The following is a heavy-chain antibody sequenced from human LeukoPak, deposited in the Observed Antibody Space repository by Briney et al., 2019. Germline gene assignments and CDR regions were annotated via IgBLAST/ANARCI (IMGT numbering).Heavy chain of an antibody. J-gene: IGHJ3*02. CDR1: GGSISSGDYY. CDR2: IYYSGST. V-gene: IGHV4-30-4*01. Sequence: PSQTLSLTCTVSGGSISSGDYYWSWIRQPPGKGLEWIGYIYYSGSTYYNPSLKSRVTISVDTSKNQFSLKLSSVTAADTAVYYCARQLRGEYYYGSGSYGLAFDIWGQGTMVTVSS. CDR3: ARQLRGEYYYGSGSYGLAFDI. D-gene: IGHD3-10*01.